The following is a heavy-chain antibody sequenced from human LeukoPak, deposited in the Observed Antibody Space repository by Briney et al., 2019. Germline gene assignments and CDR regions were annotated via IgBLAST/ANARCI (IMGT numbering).Heavy chain of an antibody. Sequence: SETLSLTCTVSGGSISSGGYYWSWIRQPPGKGLEWIGYIYHSGSTNYNPSLKSRVTISVDTSKNQFSLKLSSVTAADTVVYYCARYGGRSAIAARSYYYYMDVWGKGTTVTVSS. CDR1: GGSISSGGYY. D-gene: IGHD6-6*01. V-gene: IGHV4-61*08. CDR2: IYHSGST. CDR3: ARYGGRSAIAARSYYYYMDV. J-gene: IGHJ6*03.